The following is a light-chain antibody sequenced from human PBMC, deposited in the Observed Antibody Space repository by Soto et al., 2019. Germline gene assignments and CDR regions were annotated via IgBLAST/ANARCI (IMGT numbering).Light chain of an antibody. CDR2: DAS. CDR3: QLHINRLS. V-gene: IGKV3-11*01. Sequence: EIVLTQSPATLSLSPGERATLSCRASQSVSNYLAWYQQKPGQAPRLLIYDASNRATGIPARFSGSGSGTDFTLTISTLEPEDFAVYYCQLHINRLSFGGGTNLDIK. CDR1: QSVSNY. J-gene: IGKJ4*01.